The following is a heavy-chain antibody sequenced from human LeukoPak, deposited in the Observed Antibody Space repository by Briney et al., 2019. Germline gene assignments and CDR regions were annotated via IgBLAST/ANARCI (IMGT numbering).Heavy chain of an antibody. CDR3: ARDNEDGMDV. Sequence: GGSLRLSCAASGFTFSSYAMHWVRQAPGKGLEWVAVISYDGSNKYYADSVKGRFTISRDNSKNTLYLRMNSLRAEDTAVYYCARDNEDGMDVWGQGTTVTVSS. CDR1: GFTFSSYA. V-gene: IGHV3-30-3*01. J-gene: IGHJ6*02. CDR2: ISYDGSNK. D-gene: IGHD1-1*01.